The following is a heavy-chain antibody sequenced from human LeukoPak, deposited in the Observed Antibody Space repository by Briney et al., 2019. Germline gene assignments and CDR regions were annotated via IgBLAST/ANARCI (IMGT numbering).Heavy chain of an antibody. Sequence: ASVKVSCKAFGYTFTGYYMHWVRQAPGQGLEWMGWNNPNSGGTNSAQKFQGRVTMTRDTSISTAYMELSRLTSDDTAVYYCARGKDWGPYWGQGTLVTVSS. J-gene: IGHJ4*02. CDR1: GYTFTGYY. D-gene: IGHD7-27*01. CDR3: ARGKDWGPY. CDR2: NNPNSGGT. V-gene: IGHV1-2*02.